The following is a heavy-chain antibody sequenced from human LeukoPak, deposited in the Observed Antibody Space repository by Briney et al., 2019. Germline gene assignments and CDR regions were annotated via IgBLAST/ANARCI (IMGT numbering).Heavy chain of an antibody. V-gene: IGHV1-69*05. CDR1: GGTFNNSA. Sequence: ASVKVSCKTSGGTFNNSAISWVRQAPGQGLEWLGGIMPLFGTAGYAQKFQGRVTITKDESTRTIYLELTSLTSDDTAVYYCARDVHGDYGSGWFDPWGQGTLVSVSS. J-gene: IGHJ5*02. D-gene: IGHD4-17*01. CDR2: IMPLFGTA. CDR3: ARDVHGDYGSGWFDP.